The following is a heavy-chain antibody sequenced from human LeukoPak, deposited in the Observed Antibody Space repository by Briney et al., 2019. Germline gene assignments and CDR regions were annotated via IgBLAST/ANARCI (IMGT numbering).Heavy chain of an antibody. CDR2: IKSKPDGGTT. Sequence: AGGSLRLSCAASGFTFSDYYMSWIRQAPGKGLEWVCRIKSKPDGGTTDYAAPVKGRFTISRDDSKNTLYLQMNSLKTEDTAVYYCTTDLDGSGNVWGKGTTVTVSS. D-gene: IGHD3-10*01. CDR1: GFTFSDYY. V-gene: IGHV3-15*01. CDR3: TTDLDGSGNV. J-gene: IGHJ6*03.